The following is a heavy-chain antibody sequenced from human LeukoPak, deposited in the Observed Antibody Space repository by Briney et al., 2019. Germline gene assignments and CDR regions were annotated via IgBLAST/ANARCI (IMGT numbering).Heavy chain of an antibody. V-gene: IGHV1-69*04. J-gene: IGHJ4*02. CDR1: GYTFTSYG. D-gene: IGHD5-24*01. CDR3: ARDERWLPFDY. CDR2: IIPILGIA. Sequence: GASVKVSCKASGYTFTSYGISRVRQAPGQGLEWMGRIIPILGIANYAQKFQGRVTITADKSTSTAYMELSSLRSEDTAVYYCARDERWLPFDYWGQGTLVTVSS.